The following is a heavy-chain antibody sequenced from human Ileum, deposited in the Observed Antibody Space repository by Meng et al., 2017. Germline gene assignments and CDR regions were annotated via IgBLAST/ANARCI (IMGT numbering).Heavy chain of an antibody. CDR1: GFSFISYA. CDR2: ITAGNGNT. CDR3: ARDMPYSSGSFDF. D-gene: IGHD3-10*01. J-gene: IGHJ4*02. Sequence: QVHLVQSGAEVKKPGASVKVSCRASGFSFISYAIYWVRQAPGQSLEWMGWITAGNGNTKYSQKFQGRVTITRDTSASTAYMELSSLRFEDTAVYYCARDMPYSSGSFDFWGQGTLVTVSS. V-gene: IGHV1-3*01.